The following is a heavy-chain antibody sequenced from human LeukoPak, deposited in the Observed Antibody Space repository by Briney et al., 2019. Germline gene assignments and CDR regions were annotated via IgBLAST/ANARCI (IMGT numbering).Heavy chain of an antibody. J-gene: IGHJ4*02. CDR1: GYTFTIYG. CDR2: ISTYNGNT. CDR3: ARDWQQLRMEARADTTDY. V-gene: IGHV1-18*01. Sequence: GASVKVSCKASGYTFTIYGISWVRQAPRQGLEGMGWISTYNGNTNYAQKLQGRVTVTTDTSTSTAYMELRSLRPDDTAVYWCARDWQQLRMEARADTTDYWGQGTLVTVSS. D-gene: IGHD6-13*01.